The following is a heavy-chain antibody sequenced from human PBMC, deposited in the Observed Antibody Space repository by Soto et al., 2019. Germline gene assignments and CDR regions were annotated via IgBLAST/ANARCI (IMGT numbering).Heavy chain of an antibody. D-gene: IGHD3-22*01. CDR3: SMVSYYYDSSGYYHPY. CDR1: GYTFTSYG. CDR2: ISAYNGNT. V-gene: IGHV1-18*01. J-gene: IGHJ4*02. Sequence: QVQLVQSGAEVKKPGASVKVSCKASGYTFTSYGISWVRQAPGQGLEWMGWISAYNGNTNYAQKLQGRVTMTTDTSTSTAYMELRSLRSDDTAVYYCSMVSYYYDSSGYYHPYWGQGTLVTVSS.